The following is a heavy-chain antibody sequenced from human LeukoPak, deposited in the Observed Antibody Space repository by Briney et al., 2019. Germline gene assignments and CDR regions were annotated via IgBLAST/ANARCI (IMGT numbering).Heavy chain of an antibody. V-gene: IGHV1-18*01. CDR1: GYTFTSYG. Sequence: ASVKVSCKASGYTFTSYGISWVRQAPGQGLEWMGRISAYNGNTNYAQKLQGRVTMTTDTSTSTAYMELRSLRSDDTAVYYCARDLSGGLGGNWFDPWGQGTLVTVSS. D-gene: IGHD3-10*01. J-gene: IGHJ5*02. CDR3: ARDLSGGLGGNWFDP. CDR2: ISAYNGNT.